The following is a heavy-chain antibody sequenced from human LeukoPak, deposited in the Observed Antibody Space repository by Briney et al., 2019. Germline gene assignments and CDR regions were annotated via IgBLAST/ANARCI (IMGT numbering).Heavy chain of an antibody. D-gene: IGHD3-9*01. Sequence: GGSLRLSCAASGFTFSSYAMHWVRQAPGKGLEWVAVISYDGSNKYYADSVKGRFTISRDNSKNTLYLQMNSLRAEDTAVYYCAKVVRGILTGYSPYDYWGQGTLVTVSS. CDR2: ISYDGSNK. V-gene: IGHV3-30*04. J-gene: IGHJ4*02. CDR1: GFTFSSYA. CDR3: AKVVRGILTGYSPYDY.